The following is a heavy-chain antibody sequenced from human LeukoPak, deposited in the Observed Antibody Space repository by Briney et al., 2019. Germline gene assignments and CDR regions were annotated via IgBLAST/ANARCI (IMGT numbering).Heavy chain of an antibody. CDR3: AKGLGDLGRTGGFDI. J-gene: IGHJ3*02. D-gene: IGHD2-21*02. Sequence: GGSLRLSCVASGFTFSSYAMNWFRQAPGKGLEWVSAIRGSGDSTHYADSVKGRFTISRDNSKNTLYLEMNSLRAEDTAVYHCAKGLGDLGRTGGFDIWGQGTMVTVSP. V-gene: IGHV3-23*01. CDR2: IRGSGDST. CDR1: GFTFSSYA.